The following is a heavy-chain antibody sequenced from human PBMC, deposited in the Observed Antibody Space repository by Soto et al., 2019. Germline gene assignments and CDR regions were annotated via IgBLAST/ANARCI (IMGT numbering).Heavy chain of an antibody. V-gene: IGHV1-18*04. Sequence: QVQLVQSGAEVRKPGASVKVSCKASGYIFANYGISWVRQAPGQGLEWMAWISAYNGNTNYAQRVQGRLTLTTDTSTSTAYMELRSLRSDDSAMYYCARDVSALGVATLDYWGQGTLVTVSS. CDR3: ARDVSALGVATLDY. CDR1: GYIFANYG. CDR2: ISAYNGNT. D-gene: IGHD3-3*01. J-gene: IGHJ4*02.